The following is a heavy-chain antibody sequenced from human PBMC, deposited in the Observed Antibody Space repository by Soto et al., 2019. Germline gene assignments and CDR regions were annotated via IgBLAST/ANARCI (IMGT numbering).Heavy chain of an antibody. J-gene: IGHJ5*02. CDR3: ARVVIAASNWFDP. CDR2: IYYSGST. D-gene: IGHD2-15*01. Sequence: SETLSLTCTVSGGSVGSSTYYWSWIRQPPGKGLEWIGYIYYSGSTNYNPSLKSRVTISVDTSKNQFSLKLGSVTAADTAVYYCARVVIAASNWFDPWGQGTLVTVSS. CDR1: GGSVGSSTYY. V-gene: IGHV4-61*01.